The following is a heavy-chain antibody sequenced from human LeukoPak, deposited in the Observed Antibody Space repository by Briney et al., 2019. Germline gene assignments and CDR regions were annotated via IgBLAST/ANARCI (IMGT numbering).Heavy chain of an antibody. J-gene: IGHJ4*02. CDR2: INAGNGNT. V-gene: IGHV1-3*01. CDR1: GYTFTSYA. Sequence: ASVKVSCKASGYTFTSYAMHWVRQAPGQRLEWMGWINAGNGNTKYSLKFQGRVTITRDTSASTAYMELSSLRSEDTAVYYCARADSGWYFILDYWGQGTLVTVSS. CDR3: ARADSGWYFILDY. D-gene: IGHD6-19*01.